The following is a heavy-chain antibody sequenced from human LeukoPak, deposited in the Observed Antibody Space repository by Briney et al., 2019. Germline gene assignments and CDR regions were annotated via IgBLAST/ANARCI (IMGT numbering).Heavy chain of an antibody. J-gene: IGHJ4*02. Sequence: PGGSLRLSCAASGFTFSSYWMSWVRQAPGKGLEWVANTKQDGSEKYYVDSVKGRFTISRDNAKNSLYLQMNSLRAEDTAVYYCAKDLPQYCTSTSCLTPFDYWGQGTLVTVSS. CDR3: AKDLPQYCTSTSCLTPFDY. D-gene: IGHD2-2*01. CDR2: TKQDGSEK. CDR1: GFTFSSYW. V-gene: IGHV3-7*01.